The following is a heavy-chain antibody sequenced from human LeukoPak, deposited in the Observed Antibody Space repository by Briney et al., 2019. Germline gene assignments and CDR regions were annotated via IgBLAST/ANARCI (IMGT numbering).Heavy chain of an antibody. CDR1: GFTFSSYA. CDR3: ATRGTYSSSWYYFDY. D-gene: IGHD6-13*01. J-gene: IGHJ4*02. V-gene: IGHV3-23*01. CDR2: ISGSGGST. Sequence: GGSLRLSCAASGFTFSSYAMSWVRQAPGKGLEWVSAISGSGGSTYYADSVKGRFTISRDNSKNTLYLQMSSLRAEDTAVYYCATRGTYSSSWYYFDYWGQGTLVTVSS.